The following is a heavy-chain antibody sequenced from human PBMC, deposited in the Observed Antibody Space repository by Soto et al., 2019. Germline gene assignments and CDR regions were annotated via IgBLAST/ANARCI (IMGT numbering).Heavy chain of an antibody. D-gene: IGHD1-26*01. V-gene: IGHV1-2*04. Sequence: ASVKVSCKASGYTFTGYYMHWVRQAPGQGPEWMGWINPNSGDTSYAQKFQGWVTMTTDTSNTTAYMELSRLTSDDTALYYCARDQLPDYYYYGMDVWGQGTTVTVCS. CDR1: GYTFTGYY. CDR3: ARDQLPDYYYYGMDV. CDR2: INPNSGDT. J-gene: IGHJ6*02.